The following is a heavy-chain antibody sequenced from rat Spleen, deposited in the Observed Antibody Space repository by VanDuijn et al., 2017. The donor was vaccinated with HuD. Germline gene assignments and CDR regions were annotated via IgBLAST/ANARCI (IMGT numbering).Heavy chain of an antibody. J-gene: IGHJ3*01. D-gene: IGHD1-11*01. Sequence: QVQLKESGPGLVQPSQTLSLTCTVSGLSLTSNSVSWIRQPPGKGLEWMGVIWNTGGTQYNSALKSRLSISKDTSKSQVFLKMNSLQTEDTATYYCARSYGGYTQHWFPYWGQGTLVTVSS. CDR1: GLSLTSNS. CDR3: ARSYGGYTQHWFPY. V-gene: IGHV2-47*01. CDR2: IWNTGGT.